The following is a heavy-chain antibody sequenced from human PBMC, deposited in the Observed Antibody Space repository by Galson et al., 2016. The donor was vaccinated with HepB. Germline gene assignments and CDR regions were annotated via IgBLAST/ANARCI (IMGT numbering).Heavy chain of an antibody. J-gene: IGHJ4*02. Sequence: SLRLSCAASGFTFSRYAMTWVRQAPGKGLEWVSGLSGSGAHTYYADSVKGRFTISRDNAKNSLYRQMNSLRAEDTAVYFCARAYQYTLDYWGQGTLVTVSS. D-gene: IGHD1-1*01. CDR1: GFTFSRYA. CDR3: ARAYQYTLDY. V-gene: IGHV3-23*01. CDR2: LSGSGAHT.